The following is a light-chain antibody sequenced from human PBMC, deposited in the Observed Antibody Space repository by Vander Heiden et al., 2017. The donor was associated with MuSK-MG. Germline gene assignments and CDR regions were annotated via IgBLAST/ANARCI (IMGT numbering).Light chain of an antibody. Sequence: DIQMTQSPSTLSAYVGDRVTITCRASQSISTWLDWYQQKPGKAPKLMIYKASNLENGVPSRFSGSGSGTEFTLTISSLQPDDFATYYCQQYNRYWTFGQGTKVEIK. J-gene: IGKJ1*01. CDR2: KAS. V-gene: IGKV1-5*03. CDR3: QQYNRYWT. CDR1: QSISTW.